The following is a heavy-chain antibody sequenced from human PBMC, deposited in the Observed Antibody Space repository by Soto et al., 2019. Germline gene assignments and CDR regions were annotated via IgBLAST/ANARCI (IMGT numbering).Heavy chain of an antibody. Sequence: GGSLRLSCAASGFTFSSYAMSWVRQAPGKGLEWVSAISGSGGSTYYADSVKGRFTISRDNSKNTLYLQMNSLRAEDTAVYYCAKRELELLYYYYYYMDVWGKGTTVTVSS. J-gene: IGHJ6*03. D-gene: IGHD1-7*01. CDR1: GFTFSSYA. CDR3: AKRELELLYYYYYYMDV. V-gene: IGHV3-23*01. CDR2: ISGSGGST.